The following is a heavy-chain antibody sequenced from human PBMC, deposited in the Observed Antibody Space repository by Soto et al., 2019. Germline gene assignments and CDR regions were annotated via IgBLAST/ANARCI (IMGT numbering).Heavy chain of an antibody. CDR1: GFSLSTSGMC. CDR3: ARMTWYCSGGSCYHYGMDV. Sequence: SGPTLVNPTQTLTLTCTFSGFSLSTSGMCVSWIRQPPGKALEWPALIDWDDDKYYSTSLKTRLTISKDTSKNQVVLTMTNMDPVDTATYYCARMTWYCSGGSCYHYGMDVWGQGTTVTASS. CDR2: IDWDDDK. J-gene: IGHJ6*02. V-gene: IGHV2-70*01. D-gene: IGHD2-15*01.